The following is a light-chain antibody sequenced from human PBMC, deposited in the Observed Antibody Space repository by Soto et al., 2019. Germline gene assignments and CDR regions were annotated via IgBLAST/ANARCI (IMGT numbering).Light chain of an antibody. V-gene: IGLV2-14*01. CDR1: TNDIGSYNY. CDR3: CSYAGHSTYV. J-gene: IGLJ1*01. CDR2: EVT. Sequence: QSVLTQPASVSGSPGQSITLSCAGTTNDIGSYNYVSWFQQHPGEAPKLIIFEVTHRPSGISTRFSGSKSGNTASLTISDLQAEDEALYYCCSYAGHSTYVFAAGTKLTVL.